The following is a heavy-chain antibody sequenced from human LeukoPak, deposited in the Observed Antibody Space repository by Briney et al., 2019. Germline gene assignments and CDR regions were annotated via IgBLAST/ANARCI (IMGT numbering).Heavy chain of an antibody. D-gene: IGHD1-1*01. Sequence: PSETLSLTCVLSGASIRSSDYYWAWIRQPPGKGLEWIGTVYYGGSTYYNPSIQSRVTISVATSKNSFSLIVTSLPAADTAVYYCARHGNWEPFDYWGQGSLVTVSS. CDR1: GASIRSSDYY. J-gene: IGHJ4*02. CDR3: ARHGNWEPFDY. V-gene: IGHV4-39*01. CDR2: VYYGGST.